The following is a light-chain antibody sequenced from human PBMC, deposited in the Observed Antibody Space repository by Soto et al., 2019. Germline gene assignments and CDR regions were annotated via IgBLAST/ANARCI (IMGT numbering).Light chain of an antibody. Sequence: QAGSGRGSRGGGSGISCPGRRSEVVGYNLVSWYQQHPGKAPKLMIYEGSKRPSGVSNRFSGSKSGNTASLTISLLHAEDEADYYFCSYAGSSTYVFVTGTKVTXL. V-gene: IGLV2-23*01. CDR3: CSYAGSSTYV. J-gene: IGLJ1*01. CDR2: EGS. CDR1: RSEVVGYNL.